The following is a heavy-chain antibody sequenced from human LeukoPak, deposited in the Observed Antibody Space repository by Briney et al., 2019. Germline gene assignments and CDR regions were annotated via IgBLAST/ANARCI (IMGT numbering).Heavy chain of an antibody. CDR3: ARDAIWFGEPPL. V-gene: IGHV4-34*01. CDR2: INHSGST. Sequence: SETLSLTCAVYGGSFSGYYWSWIRQPPGKGLEWIGEINHSGSTNYNPSLKSRVTISVDTSKNQFSLKLSSVTAADTAVYYCARDAIWFGEPPLWGQGALVTVSS. J-gene: IGHJ4*02. CDR1: GGSFSGYY. D-gene: IGHD3-10*01.